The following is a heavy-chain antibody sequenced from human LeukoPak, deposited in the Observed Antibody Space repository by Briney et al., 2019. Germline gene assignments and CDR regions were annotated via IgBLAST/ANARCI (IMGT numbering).Heavy chain of an antibody. V-gene: IGHV1-18*01. CDR1: GYTFTSYS. Sequence: GASVKVSCKASGYTFTSYSISWVRQAPRQGLEWMGWISAYNGNTIYAQKAKGRVTMTTDTSTSTAYMELRSLKSDDTAVYYCARASYCSGGSCYSDYWGQGTLVTVSS. J-gene: IGHJ4*02. D-gene: IGHD2-15*01. CDR3: ARASYCSGGSCYSDY. CDR2: ISAYNGNT.